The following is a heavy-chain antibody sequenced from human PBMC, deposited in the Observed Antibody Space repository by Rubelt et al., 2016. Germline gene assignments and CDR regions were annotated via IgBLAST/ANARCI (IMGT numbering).Heavy chain of an antibody. D-gene: IGHD3-3*01. CDR2: INPNCGGT. CDR1: GYTFTGYY. CDR3: ASLGWSDIPRDY. J-gene: IGHJ4*02. V-gene: IGHV1-2*02. Sequence: QVQLVQSGAEVKKPGASVKVSCKASGYTFTGYYMHWVRQAPGQGLEWMGWINPNCGGTSYAQKFQGRVTITRDTSISTAYMELGRLRSDDTAVYYCASLGWSDIPRDYWGQGTLVTVSS.